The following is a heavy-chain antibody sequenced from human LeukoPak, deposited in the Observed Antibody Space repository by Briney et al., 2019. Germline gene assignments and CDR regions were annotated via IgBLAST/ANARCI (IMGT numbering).Heavy chain of an antibody. CDR3: ARDLEKYNWNLGDY. D-gene: IGHD1-1*01. CDR1: GYTFTSYG. J-gene: IGHJ4*02. CDR2: ISAYNGNT. Sequence: ASVKVSCKASGYTFTSYGISWVRQAPGQGLEWMRWISAYNGNTNYAQKLQGRDTMTTDTSTSTAYMELRSLRSDDTAVYYCARDLEKYNWNLGDYWGQGTLVTVSS. V-gene: IGHV1-18*01.